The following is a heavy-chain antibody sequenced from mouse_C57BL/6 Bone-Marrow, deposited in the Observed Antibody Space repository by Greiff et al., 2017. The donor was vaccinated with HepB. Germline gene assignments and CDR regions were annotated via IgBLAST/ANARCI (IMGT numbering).Heavy chain of an antibody. V-gene: IGHV5-4*03. CDR1: GFTFSSYS. Sequence: QGVESGGGLVKPGGSLKLSCAASGFTFSSYSMSWVRQTPEKSLEWVATISDGGSYTYYPENFKGRCTITRDNATNNLYLQLSHLTSEDTAMYYCARRYYFDYGGRGTALTVSS. CDR2: ISDGGSYT. CDR3: ARRYYFDY. J-gene: IGHJ2*01.